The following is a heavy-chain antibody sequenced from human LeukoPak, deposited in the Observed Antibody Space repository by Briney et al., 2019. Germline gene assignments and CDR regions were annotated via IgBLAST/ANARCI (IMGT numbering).Heavy chain of an antibody. J-gene: IGHJ6*04. CDR1: GGAFSGYY. D-gene: IGHD3-10*01. CDR2: INHSGST. CDR3: TRGRGVIRSLYGMDV. Sequence: SETLSLTCAVSGGAFSGYYWSWIRQPPGKGLEWIGEINHSGSTNYNPSLKSRVTISVDTSKTQFSLKLSSVTAADTAVYYCTRGRGVIRSLYGMDVWGKGTTVTVSS. V-gene: IGHV4-34*01.